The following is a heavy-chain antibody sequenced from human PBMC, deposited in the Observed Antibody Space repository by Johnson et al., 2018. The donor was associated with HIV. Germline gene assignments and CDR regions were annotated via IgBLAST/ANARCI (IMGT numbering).Heavy chain of an antibody. CDR2: LWYDGTTA. V-gene: IGHV3-33*03. CDR1: GFTFSSFA. Sequence: QMQLVESGGGVVQPGRSLRLSCAASGFTFSSFAIHWVRQAPGKGLEWVAILWYDGTTAFYADSVKGRFTISRDTSKKMLYLQMNSLRVDDTAVYYCAKTGGGAALDSWGQGTMVTVSS. CDR3: AKTGGGAALDS. D-gene: IGHD4/OR15-4a*01. J-gene: IGHJ3*02.